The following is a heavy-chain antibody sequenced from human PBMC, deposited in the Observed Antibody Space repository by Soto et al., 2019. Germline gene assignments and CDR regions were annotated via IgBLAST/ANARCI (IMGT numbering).Heavy chain of an antibody. V-gene: IGHV4-39*01. CDR2: IYYRGNT. CDR3: ARLEGLATISYYFDF. J-gene: IGHJ4*02. Sequence: PSETLSLTCSVSGDSINSDKYYWGWIRQPPGKGLEWIGSIYYRGNTYYNPSLQTRVTISLDKSKSQFSLKLNSVTAADSAVYLCARLEGLATISYYFDFWGKGALVTVSS. CDR1: GDSINSDKYY. D-gene: IGHD3-9*01.